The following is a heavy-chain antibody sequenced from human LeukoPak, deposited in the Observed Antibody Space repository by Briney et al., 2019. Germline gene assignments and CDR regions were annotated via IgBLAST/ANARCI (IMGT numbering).Heavy chain of an antibody. CDR3: ARDGSPLAFDI. CDR1: GFTFSSYS. Sequence: GGSLRLSCAASGFTFSSYSMNWVRQAPGKGLEWVSSISSSSSYIYYADSVKGRFTISRDNAKNSLYLQMNSLRAEDTAVYYCARDGSPLAFDIWGQGTMVTVPS. CDR2: ISSSSSYI. V-gene: IGHV3-21*01. J-gene: IGHJ3*02.